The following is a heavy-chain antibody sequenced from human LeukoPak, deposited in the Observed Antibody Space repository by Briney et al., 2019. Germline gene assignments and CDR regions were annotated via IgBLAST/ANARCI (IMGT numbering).Heavy chain of an antibody. D-gene: IGHD1-26*01. CDR1: GGSISSSSYY. Sequence: PSETLSLTCTVSGGSISSSSYYWGWIRQPPGKGLEWIGSIYYTGSTYCNPSLKSRVTIFVDTSKNQFSLKLSSVTAADTAVYYCARVNVGYYYYGMDVWGQGTTVTVSS. CDR3: ARVNVGYYYYGMDV. J-gene: IGHJ6*02. CDR2: IYYTGST. V-gene: IGHV4-39*01.